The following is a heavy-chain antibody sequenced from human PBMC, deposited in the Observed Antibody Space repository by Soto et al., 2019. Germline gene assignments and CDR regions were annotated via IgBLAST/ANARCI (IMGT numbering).Heavy chain of an antibody. CDR1: GGTFSSYT. Sequence: QVQLVQSGAEVKKPGSSVKVSCKASGGTFSSYTISWVRQAPGQGLEWMGRIIPILGIANYAQKFQGRVTITADKSTSTAYMELSSLRSEDTAVYYCASTSRSGGSPSEYFQHWGQGTLVTVSS. D-gene: IGHD2-15*01. J-gene: IGHJ1*01. CDR3: ASTSRSGGSPSEYFQH. V-gene: IGHV1-69*02. CDR2: IIPILGIA.